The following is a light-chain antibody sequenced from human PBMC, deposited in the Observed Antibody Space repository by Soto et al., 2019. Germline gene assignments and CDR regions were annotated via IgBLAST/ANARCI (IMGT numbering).Light chain of an antibody. CDR3: QQYNSYSRWT. Sequence: DIQMTQSPSTLSASVGDRVTITCRASQSISSWLAWYQQKPGKAPKLLIYDASSLESGVPSRFSGSGSGTEFTLTNSSLQPDDFATYYCQQYNSYSRWTFGQGTKVEIK. V-gene: IGKV1-5*01. CDR2: DAS. CDR1: QSISSW. J-gene: IGKJ1*01.